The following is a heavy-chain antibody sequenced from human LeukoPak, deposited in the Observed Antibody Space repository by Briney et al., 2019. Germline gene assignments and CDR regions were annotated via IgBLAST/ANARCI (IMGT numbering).Heavy chain of an antibody. J-gene: IGHJ4*02. Sequence: PGGSLRLSCAASGFTLSNYAISWVRQAPGKGLEWVSAINGGGTYYAGSVKGRFTISRDNSKNTLYLQMNSLRAEDTAVFYCAKDSGNSGWYFDYWGQGTLVTVSS. D-gene: IGHD6-19*01. V-gene: IGHV3-23*01. CDR1: GFTLSNYA. CDR2: INGGGT. CDR3: AKDSGNSGWYFDY.